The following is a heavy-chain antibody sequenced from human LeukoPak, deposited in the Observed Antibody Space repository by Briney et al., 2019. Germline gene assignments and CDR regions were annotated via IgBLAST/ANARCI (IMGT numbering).Heavy chain of an antibody. CDR1: GFTFSSYA. Sequence: GGSLRLSCAASGFTFSSYAMSWVRQPPGEGLEGVLAISGSGGSTNFADSLKGRFTISRDNSTNTLYPQINSLRAEERAVYYFAKCGAYCGGDCYYYFDYWGEGTLGTVSS. CDR2: ISGSGGST. V-gene: IGHV3-23*01. CDR3: AKCGAYCGGDCYYYFDY. J-gene: IGHJ4*02. D-gene: IGHD2-21*02.